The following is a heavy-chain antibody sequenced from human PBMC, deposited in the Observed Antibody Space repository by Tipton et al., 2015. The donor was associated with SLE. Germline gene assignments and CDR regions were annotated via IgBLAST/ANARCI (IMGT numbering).Heavy chain of an antibody. V-gene: IGHV4-39*01. CDR1: GGSISSSSYY. J-gene: IGHJ2*01. D-gene: IGHD6-19*01. CDR2: IYYRGST. CDR3: ARLQWLVLNWYFDL. Sequence: TLSLTCTVSGGSISSSSYYWGWIRQPPGKGLEWIGNIYYRGSTYYNLPLRSRVSISVDTSKNQFSLKLSYVTAADTAVYYCARLQWLVLNWYFDLWGRGTLVTVSS.